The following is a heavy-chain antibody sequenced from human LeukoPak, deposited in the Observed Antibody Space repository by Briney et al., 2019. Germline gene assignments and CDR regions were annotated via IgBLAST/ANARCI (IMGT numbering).Heavy chain of an antibody. V-gene: IGHV1-46*01. Sequence: ASVKVSCKASGYTFTNYFMHWVRQAPGQGLEWMGIINPRGGSTGYAQKFQGRITMTTDMSTRTVYMELSSLESEDTAVYYCARQDCVGDCYSNWFDPWGQGTLVTVSS. D-gene: IGHD2-21*02. J-gene: IGHJ5*02. CDR3: ARQDCVGDCYSNWFDP. CDR2: INPRGGST. CDR1: GYTFTNYF.